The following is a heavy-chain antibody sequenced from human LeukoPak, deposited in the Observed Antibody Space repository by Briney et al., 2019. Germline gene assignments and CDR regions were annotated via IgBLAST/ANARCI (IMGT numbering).Heavy chain of an antibody. V-gene: IGHV3-48*04. CDR3: ARDRGRYSSRWWYYFDY. CDR2: ISSSGSTI. J-gene: IGHJ4*02. D-gene: IGHD6-13*01. Sequence: PGGSVRLSCAASGLTFSGYSMNWVRQAPGKGMEWVSYISSSGSTIYYADSVKGRFTISRDNAKNSLYLQMNSLRAEDTAVYYCARDRGRYSSRWWYYFDYWGQGTLVTVSS. CDR1: GLTFSGYS.